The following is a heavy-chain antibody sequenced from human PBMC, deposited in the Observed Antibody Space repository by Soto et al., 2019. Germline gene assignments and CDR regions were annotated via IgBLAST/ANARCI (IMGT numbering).Heavy chain of an antibody. CDR1: GFTFSSYA. Sequence: GGSLRLSCAASGFTFSSYAMSWVRQAPGKGLEWVSAISGSGGSTYYADSVKGRFTISGDNSKNTLYLQMNSLRAEDTAVYYCAKDGYDSSGYHPEIFDYWGQGTLVTVSS. J-gene: IGHJ4*02. D-gene: IGHD3-22*01. CDR3: AKDGYDSSGYHPEIFDY. V-gene: IGHV3-23*01. CDR2: ISGSGGST.